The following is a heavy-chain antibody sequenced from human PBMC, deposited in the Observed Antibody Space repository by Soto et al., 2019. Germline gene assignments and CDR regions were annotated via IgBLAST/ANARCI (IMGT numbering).Heavy chain of an antibody. CDR1: GYSFTSYW. Sequence: GESLKISCKGSGYSFTSYWIGWVRQMPGKGLEWMGIIYPGDSDTRYSPSFQGQVNISADKSISTAYLQWSSLKASDTATYYCARGSGWAITHFDYWGQGTLVTVSS. D-gene: IGHD5-12*01. CDR2: IYPGDSDT. V-gene: IGHV5-51*01. J-gene: IGHJ4*02. CDR3: ARGSGWAITHFDY.